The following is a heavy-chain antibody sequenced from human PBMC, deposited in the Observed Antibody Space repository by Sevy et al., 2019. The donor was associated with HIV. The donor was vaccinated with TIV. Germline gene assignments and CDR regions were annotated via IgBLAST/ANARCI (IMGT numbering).Heavy chain of an antibody. J-gene: IGHJ4*02. V-gene: IGHV3-33*08. CDR3: ARDLEFYDYGDYGPAFMPDY. D-gene: IGHD4-17*01. CDR1: GFTFSNYG. CDR2: IWFDGSNT. Sequence: GGSLRLSCAAFGFTFSNYGMTWVRQAPGKGLEWVAVIWFDGSNTYYADSVKGRFTISRDIAKNTLHLQMNSLRAEDTAVYYCARDLEFYDYGDYGPAFMPDYWGQGTLVTVSS.